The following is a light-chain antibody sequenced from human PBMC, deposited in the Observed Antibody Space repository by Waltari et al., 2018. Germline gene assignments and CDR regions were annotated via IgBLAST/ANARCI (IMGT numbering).Light chain of an antibody. CDR3: QQYDNWSALT. V-gene: IGKV3-15*01. CDR1: QSVRSN. CDR2: GAF. J-gene: IGKJ4*01. Sequence: EIVMTQSPATLSVSQGDRATISCRASQSVRSNLGWYQQKPGQAPRLLIYGAFTRATGIPARFSCSGSATEFTLTISSLQSEDFAVYYCQQYDNWSALTFGGGTKVEIK.